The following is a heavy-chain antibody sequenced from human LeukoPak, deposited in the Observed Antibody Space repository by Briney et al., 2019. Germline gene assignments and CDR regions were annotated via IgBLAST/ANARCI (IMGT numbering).Heavy chain of an antibody. J-gene: IGHJ4*02. Sequence: PSETLSLTCTVSGGSISSYYWSWIRQPPGKGLKWIGYIYYSGSTNYNPSLKSRVTISVDTSKNRFSLKLSSVTAADTAVYYCARFGGYSYGSAADYWGQGTLVTVSS. CDR1: GGSISSYY. V-gene: IGHV4-59*01. CDR2: IYYSGST. D-gene: IGHD5-18*01. CDR3: ARFGGYSYGSAADY.